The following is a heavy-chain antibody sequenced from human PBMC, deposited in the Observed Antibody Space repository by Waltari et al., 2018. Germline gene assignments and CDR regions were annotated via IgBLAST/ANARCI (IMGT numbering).Heavy chain of an antibody. CDR1: GGPIGSSSSS. CDR2: IYYSWNT. J-gene: IGHJ4*02. Sequence: QLQLQASGPGLVKPSETLSLPCPVSGGPIGSSSSSWAGIRPPPGKGLVWFGSIYYSWNTNYNPSLKSRVTISVDTSKNQFSLKLSSVTAADTAVYYCARHRYYGSGSYLYFDYWGQGTLVTVSS. D-gene: IGHD3-10*01. CDR3: ARHRYYGSGSYLYFDY. V-gene: IGHV4-39*01.